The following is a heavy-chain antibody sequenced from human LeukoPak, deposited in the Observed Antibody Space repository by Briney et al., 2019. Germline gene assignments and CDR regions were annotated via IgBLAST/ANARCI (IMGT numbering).Heavy chain of an antibody. CDR1: GFTFSSYS. D-gene: IGHD3-10*01. J-gene: IGHJ4*02. Sequence: GGSLRLSCAASGFTFSSYSMTWVRQAPGKGLEWVSYISSSSSTIYYADSVKGRFTISRDNAKNSLYLQMNSLRAEDTAVYYCARDVSGEVFSPGYYFDYWGQGTLVTVSS. CDR3: ARDVSGEVFSPGYYFDY. V-gene: IGHV3-48*01. CDR2: ISSSSSTI.